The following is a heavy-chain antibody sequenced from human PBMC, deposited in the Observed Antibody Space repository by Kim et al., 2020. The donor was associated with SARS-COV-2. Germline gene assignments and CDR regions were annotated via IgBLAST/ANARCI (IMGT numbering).Heavy chain of an antibody. V-gene: IGHV1-3*01. D-gene: IGHD7-27*01. CDR2: NT. J-gene: IGHJ4*02. Sequence: NTKYSQKFQGRVTITRYTSASTAYMELSSLRSEDTAVYYCARILNWGWDYWGQGTLVTVSS. CDR3: ARILNWGWDY.